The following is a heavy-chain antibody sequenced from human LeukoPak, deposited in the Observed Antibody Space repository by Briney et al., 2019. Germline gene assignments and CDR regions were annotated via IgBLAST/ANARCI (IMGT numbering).Heavy chain of an antibody. V-gene: IGHV4-34*01. CDR3: ARHRVSMVTIDY. Sequence: SETLSLTCTVSGGSISGYYWSWIRQPPGKGLEWIGEINHSGSTNYNPSLKSRVTISVDTSKNQFSLKLSSVTAADTAVYYCARHRVSMVTIDYWGQGTLVTVSS. CDR1: GGSISGYY. J-gene: IGHJ4*02. D-gene: IGHD5-18*01. CDR2: INHSGST.